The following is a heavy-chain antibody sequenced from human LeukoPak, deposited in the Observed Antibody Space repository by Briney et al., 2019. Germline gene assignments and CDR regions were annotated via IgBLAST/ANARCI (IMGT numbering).Heavy chain of an antibody. V-gene: IGHV3-30*01. CDR1: GFTFSRYA. CDR3: FTGSAYYYDS. D-gene: IGHD3-22*01. J-gene: IGHJ5*01. CDR2: TSPDGNEK. Sequence: GGSLRLSCAASGFTFSRYAMHWVHQAPGKGLEWVAVTSPDGNEKYYADSVKGRFTISRDNSKNTVFLQMNSLSAEDTAVYSCFTGSAYYYDSWGQGTLVTVSS.